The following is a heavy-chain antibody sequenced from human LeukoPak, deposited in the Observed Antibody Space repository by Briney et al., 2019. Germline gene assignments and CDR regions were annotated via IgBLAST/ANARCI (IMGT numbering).Heavy chain of an antibody. J-gene: IGHJ5*02. V-gene: IGHV4-59*01. CDR3: ARDRGVVTATRWSDP. Sequence: SETLSLTCTVSGGSISSYYWSWIRQPPGKGLEWIGYIYYSGSTNYNPSLKSRVTISVDTSKNQFSLKLSSVTAADTAVYYCARDRGVVTATRWSDPWGQGTLVTVSS. CDR2: IYYSGST. D-gene: IGHD2-21*02. CDR1: GGSISSYY.